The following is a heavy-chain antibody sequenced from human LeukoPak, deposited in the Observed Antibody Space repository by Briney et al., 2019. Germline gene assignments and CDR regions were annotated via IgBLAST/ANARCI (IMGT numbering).Heavy chain of an antibody. Sequence: ASVKVSRKASGYTFTTYYIHWVRQAPGQGLEWMGVINPSGGSTSYAQKFQGRVTMTRDTSTSTVYMELSSLRSEDTAVYYCARVGSYSRSWYYFDYWGQGTLVIVSS. D-gene: IGHD6-13*01. CDR2: INPSGGST. J-gene: IGHJ4*02. V-gene: IGHV1-46*01. CDR1: GYTFTTYY. CDR3: ARVGSYSRSWYYFDY.